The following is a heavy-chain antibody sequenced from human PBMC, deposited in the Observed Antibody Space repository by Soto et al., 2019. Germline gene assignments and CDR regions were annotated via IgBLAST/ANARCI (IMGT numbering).Heavy chain of an antibody. D-gene: IGHD2-2*03. J-gene: IGHJ6*02. CDR1: GCSVSSNSYS. CDR3: ARLNGYCVSTNCHGYYGMDV. Sequence: PSETLSVTCTVSGCSVSSNSYSWGWIRQAPGKGLEWIGTIYSSENTYYNPSLLSRVTISVDTSKNEFSLRLSSVTAADTAVYYCARLNGYCVSTNCHGYYGMDVWGQGTTVT. V-gene: IGHV4-39*01. CDR2: IYSSENT.